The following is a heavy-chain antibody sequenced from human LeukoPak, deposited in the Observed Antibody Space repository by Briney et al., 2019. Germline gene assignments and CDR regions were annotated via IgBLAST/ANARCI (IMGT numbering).Heavy chain of an antibody. Sequence: PGGSLRLSCAASGFTFSSYVMSWVRQAPGKGLEWVSSISNSGGSTYYADSVKGRFTISRDNSKNTLYLQMNSLRAEDTAVYYCAKAHNIVLMVYAIDYWGQGTLVTVSS. CDR1: GFTFSSYV. CDR2: ISNSGGST. CDR3: AKAHNIVLMVYAIDY. D-gene: IGHD2-8*01. V-gene: IGHV3-23*01. J-gene: IGHJ4*02.